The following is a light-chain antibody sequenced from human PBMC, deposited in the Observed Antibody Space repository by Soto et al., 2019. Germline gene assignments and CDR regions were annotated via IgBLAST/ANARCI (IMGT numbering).Light chain of an antibody. CDR2: AAS. J-gene: IGKJ1*01. Sequence: IQLTQSPSSLSASVGDRVTITCRASQGISSYLAWYQQKPGKAPKLLIYAASTLQSGVPSRFSGSGSGTDFTLTISSLQPEDFATYYCQNYNSALGTFGQGTKVEIK. V-gene: IGKV1-9*01. CDR1: QGISSY. CDR3: QNYNSALGT.